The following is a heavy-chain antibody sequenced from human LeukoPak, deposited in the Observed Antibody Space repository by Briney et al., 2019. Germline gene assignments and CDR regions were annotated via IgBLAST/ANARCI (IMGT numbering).Heavy chain of an antibody. CDR3: ARIYERPDNWFDP. CDR1: GFTFSSYS. J-gene: IGHJ5*02. Sequence: LRLSCAASGFTFSSYSMNWVRQPPGKGLDWIGYIYYSGSTYYNPSLKSRVTISVDTSKNQFSLKLSSVTAADTAVYYCARIYERPDNWFDPWGQGTLVTVSS. V-gene: IGHV4-30-4*08. D-gene: IGHD3-16*01. CDR2: IYYSGST.